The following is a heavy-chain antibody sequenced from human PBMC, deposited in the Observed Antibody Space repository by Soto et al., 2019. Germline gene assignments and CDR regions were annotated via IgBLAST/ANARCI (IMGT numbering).Heavy chain of an antibody. CDR2: ISYDGSNK. CDR3: AKSRVRITIFGVVMDV. V-gene: IGHV3-30*18. Sequence: GGSLRLSCEVSGFSLSRYGMHWVRQAPGKGLEWVAVISYDGSNKYYADSVKGRFTISRDNSKNTLYLQMNSLRAEDTAVYYCAKSRVRITIFGVVMDVWGQGTTVTVSS. J-gene: IGHJ6*02. D-gene: IGHD3-3*01. CDR1: GFSLSRYG.